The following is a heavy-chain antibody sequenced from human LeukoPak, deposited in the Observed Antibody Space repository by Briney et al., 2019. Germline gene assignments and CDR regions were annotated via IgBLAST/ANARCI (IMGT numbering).Heavy chain of an antibody. CDR3: ASQKMTTREFDS. CDR2: IYGTWNT. Sequence: SETLSLTCTVSGASISSAPYYWAWIRQHPGGGLEWIGHIYGTWNTYYSPSLKSRLTISIYTSGSQFSLELRSVTAADTAVYYCASQKMTTREFDSWGQGTRVTVSS. V-gene: IGHV4-31*03. D-gene: IGHD5-24*01. J-gene: IGHJ4*02. CDR1: GASISSAPYY.